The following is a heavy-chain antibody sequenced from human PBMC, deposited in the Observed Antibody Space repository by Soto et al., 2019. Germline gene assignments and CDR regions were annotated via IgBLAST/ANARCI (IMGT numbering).Heavy chain of an antibody. Sequence: PSETLSLTCTVSGGSISSYYWSWIRQPPGKGLEWIGYIYYSGSTNYNPSLKSRVTISVDTSKNQFSLKLSSVTAADTAVYYCASARDDILTGYLTNYFDYWGQGALVTVS. J-gene: IGHJ4*02. D-gene: IGHD3-9*01. V-gene: IGHV4-59*08. CDR3: ASARDDILTGYLTNYFDY. CDR2: IYYSGST. CDR1: GGSISSYY.